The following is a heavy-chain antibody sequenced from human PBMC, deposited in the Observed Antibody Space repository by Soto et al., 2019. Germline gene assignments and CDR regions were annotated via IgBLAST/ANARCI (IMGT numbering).Heavy chain of an antibody. J-gene: IGHJ3*02. CDR3: ARDHWLGCCSSTSCYFPGAFDI. Sequence: VQLVQSGAEVKKPGASVKVSCKASGYTFTSYAMHWVRQAPGQRLEWMGWINAGNGNTKYSQKFPGRVTITRDTYASPASMELSSLRSEDTAVYYCARDHWLGCCSSTSCYFPGAFDIWGQGTMVTVSS. CDR2: INAGNGNT. V-gene: IGHV1-3*01. CDR1: GYTFTSYA. D-gene: IGHD2-2*01.